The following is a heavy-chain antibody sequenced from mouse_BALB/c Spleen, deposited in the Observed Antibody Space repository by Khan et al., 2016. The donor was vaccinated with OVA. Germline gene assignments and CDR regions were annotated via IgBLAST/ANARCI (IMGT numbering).Heavy chain of an antibody. J-gene: IGHJ3*01. Sequence: QVQLQPSGAELVRPGVSVKISCKGSGYTFTDFTMHWVKQSHAKSLEWIGVVNTYYGDATYNQKFKGKATMTVDKSSTTAYMELARLTSEDSAIYYGAGGGGGDRFAYWGQGTLVTVSA. CDR1: GYTFTDFT. CDR2: VNTYYGDA. V-gene: IGHV1S137*01. CDR3: AGGGGGDRFAY.